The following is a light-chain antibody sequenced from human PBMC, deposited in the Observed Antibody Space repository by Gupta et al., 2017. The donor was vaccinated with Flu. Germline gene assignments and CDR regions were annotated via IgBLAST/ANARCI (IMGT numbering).Light chain of an antibody. J-gene: IGLJ1*01. V-gene: IGLV1-40*01. CDR1: SSNIGAGHD. CDR2: SNN. CDR3: QAHDSSEYASYV. Sequence: QSVLTQPPSVSGAPGQRVTISCTGGSSNIGAGHDVHWYQQLPGTPPKLLIYSNNNRPSGGPDRFSGPKAGTSASPAITGLQGEDGGDYYRQAHDSSEYASYVFGTGTKVTVL.